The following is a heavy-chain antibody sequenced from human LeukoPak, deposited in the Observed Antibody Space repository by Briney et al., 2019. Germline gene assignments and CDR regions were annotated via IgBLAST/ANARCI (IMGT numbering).Heavy chain of an antibody. Sequence: PSETLSLTCIVSGGSVSSNPYYWGWIRQPPGKELEWIGSIFNSGSTYYNPSLKSRVTISVDRSKNQFSLKLSSVTAADTAVYYCARASGYYDSSGYLLYYYGMDVWGQGTTVTVSS. J-gene: IGHJ6*02. CDR3: ARASGYYDSSGYLLYYYGMDV. CDR1: GGSVSSNPYY. D-gene: IGHD3-22*01. V-gene: IGHV4-39*07. CDR2: IFNSGST.